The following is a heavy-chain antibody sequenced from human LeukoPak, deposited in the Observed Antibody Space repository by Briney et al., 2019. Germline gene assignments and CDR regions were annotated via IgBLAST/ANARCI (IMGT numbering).Heavy chain of an antibody. CDR3: AKDPFSYSWSFLITAYFQH. CDR2: ISYDGSNK. J-gene: IGHJ1*01. V-gene: IGHV3-30*18. D-gene: IGHD5-18*01. Sequence: GGSLRLSCAASGFTFSSYGMHWVRQAPGKGLEWVAVISYDGSNKYYADSVKGRFTISRDNSKNTPYLQMNSLRAEDTAVYYCAKDPFSYSWSFLITAYFQHWGQGTLVTVSS. CDR1: GFTFSSYG.